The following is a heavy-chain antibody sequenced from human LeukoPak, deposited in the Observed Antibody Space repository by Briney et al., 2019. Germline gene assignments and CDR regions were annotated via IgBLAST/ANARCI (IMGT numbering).Heavy chain of an antibody. Sequence: ASVKVSCKASGYTFTGYYMHWVRQAPGQGLEWMGWINPNSGGTNYAQKFQGRVTMTRDTSISTAYIELSRLRSDDTAVYYCARYCSGGSCWVDWFDPWGQGTLVTVSS. CDR2: INPNSGGT. D-gene: IGHD2-15*01. J-gene: IGHJ5*02. CDR1: GYTFTGYY. V-gene: IGHV1-2*02. CDR3: ARYCSGGSCWVDWFDP.